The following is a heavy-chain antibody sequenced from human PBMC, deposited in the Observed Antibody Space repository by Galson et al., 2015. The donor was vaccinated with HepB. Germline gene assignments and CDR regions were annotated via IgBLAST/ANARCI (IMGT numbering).Heavy chain of an antibody. D-gene: IGHD6-19*01. CDR3: AKCTLAVAGAGRPYHFDY. V-gene: IGHV3-23*01. Sequence: SLRLSCAASGFTFSNYAMSWVRQAPGKGLEWVSSISGGGGSTYYADSVKGQFTISRDNSKNTLYLQMTSLRAEDTAVYYCAKCTLAVAGAGRPYHFDYWGQGALVTVSS. CDR2: ISGGGGST. J-gene: IGHJ4*02. CDR1: GFTFSNYA.